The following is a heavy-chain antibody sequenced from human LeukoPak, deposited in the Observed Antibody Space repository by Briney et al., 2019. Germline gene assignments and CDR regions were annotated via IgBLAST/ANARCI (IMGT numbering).Heavy chain of an antibody. J-gene: IGHJ4*02. CDR2: IYQSGNT. CDR1: GGSISGGPYS. V-gene: IGHV4-30-2*01. D-gene: IGHD3-10*01. CDR3: ARGPGGPGMYYFDY. Sequence: SQTLSLTCAVSGGSISGGPYSWSWIRQPPGKGLEWIGYIYQSGNTYYNPSLNSRVTMSVDRSKNHFSLTLNSVTAADTAVYYCARGPGGPGMYYFDYWGQGTLVTVSS.